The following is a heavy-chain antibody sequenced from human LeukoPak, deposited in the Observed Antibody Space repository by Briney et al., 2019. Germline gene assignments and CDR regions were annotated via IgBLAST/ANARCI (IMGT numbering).Heavy chain of an antibody. CDR2: IYYSGST. Sequence: SETLSLTCTVSGGSISSYYWNWIRQPPGKGLEWIGYIYYSGSTNYNPSLKGRVTISVDTSKNQFTLKLSSVTAADTAVYYCARGRYGWLPFDYWGQGTLVTVSS. J-gene: IGHJ4*02. D-gene: IGHD3-16*01. V-gene: IGHV4-59*01. CDR1: GGSISSYY. CDR3: ARGRYGWLPFDY.